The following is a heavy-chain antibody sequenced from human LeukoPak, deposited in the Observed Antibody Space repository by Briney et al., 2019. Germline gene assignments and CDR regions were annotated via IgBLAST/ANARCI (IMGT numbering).Heavy chain of an antibody. CDR2: FDPEDGET. CDR3: ATVLGSSWSEVWFDP. Sequence: ASVKVSCKVSGYTLTELSMHWERQAPGKGLEWMGGFDPEDGETIYAQKFQGRVTMTEDTSTDTAYMELSSLRSEDTAVYYCATVLGSSWSEVWFDPWGQGTLVTVSS. J-gene: IGHJ5*02. V-gene: IGHV1-24*01. D-gene: IGHD6-13*01. CDR1: GYTLTELS.